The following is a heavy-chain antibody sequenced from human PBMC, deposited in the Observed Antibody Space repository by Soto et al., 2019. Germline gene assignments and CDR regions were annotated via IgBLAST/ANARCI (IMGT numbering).Heavy chain of an antibody. CDR3: ARGGVGNFDL. D-gene: IGHD1-26*01. Sequence: EVQLVESGGGLVQPGGSLRLTCAASGFTFDYYWMHWVRQAPGKGLVWVSRIHSDGSATTYADSVQGRFTISRDNTKNTVYLQMNSLGVEDTAVYFCARGGVGNFDLWGRGTLVTVSS. V-gene: IGHV3-74*03. CDR1: GFTFDYYW. CDR2: IHSDGSAT. J-gene: IGHJ4*02.